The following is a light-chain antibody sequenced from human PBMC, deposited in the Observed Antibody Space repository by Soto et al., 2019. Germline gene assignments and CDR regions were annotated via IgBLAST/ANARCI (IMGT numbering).Light chain of an antibody. J-gene: IGKJ5*01. CDR3: LQRSKWLIT. CDR1: ESISSY. CDR2: DAS. Sequence: EIVLTQSPATLSLSPGERATLSCRASESISSYLAWYQQKPGQAPRLFIYDASSRATGIPARFSGSGSGTDFTLTISSLEPEDFAVYYCLQRSKWLITFGQGTLLAIK. V-gene: IGKV3-11*01.